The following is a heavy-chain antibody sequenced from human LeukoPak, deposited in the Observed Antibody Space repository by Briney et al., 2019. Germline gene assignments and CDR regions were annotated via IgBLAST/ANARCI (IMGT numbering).Heavy chain of an antibody. CDR1: GYTFTSYG. D-gene: IGHD2-2*02. V-gene: IGHV1-18*01. J-gene: IGHJ3*02. CDR3: ARDRDIVVVPAAISGLYGAFDI. Sequence: RASVKVSCKASGYTFTSYGISWVRQAPGQGLEWMGWISAYNGNTNYAQKLQGRVTMTTDTSTSTAYMELRSLRSDDTAVYYCARDRDIVVVPAAISGLYGAFDIWGQGTMVTVSS. CDR2: ISAYNGNT.